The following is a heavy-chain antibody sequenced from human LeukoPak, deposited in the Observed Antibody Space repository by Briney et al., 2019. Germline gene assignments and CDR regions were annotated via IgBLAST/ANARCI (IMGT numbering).Heavy chain of an antibody. CDR1: GFTFSSYS. CDR3: ARDSSGGSNDAFDI. D-gene: IGHD2-15*01. Sequence: PGGSLRLSCAASGFTFSSYSMNWVRQAPGKGLEWVSSISSSSSYIYYADSVNGRFTISRDNAKNSLYLQMNSLRAEDTAVYYCARDSSGGSNDAFDIWGQGTMVTVSS. V-gene: IGHV3-21*01. J-gene: IGHJ3*02. CDR2: ISSSSSYI.